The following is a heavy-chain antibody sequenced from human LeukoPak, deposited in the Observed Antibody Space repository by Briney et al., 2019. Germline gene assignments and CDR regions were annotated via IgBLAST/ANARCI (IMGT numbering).Heavy chain of an antibody. D-gene: IGHD1-26*01. CDR2: IHFGGST. J-gene: IGHJ4*02. CDR3: AREASGTFFN. Sequence: SETLSLTCSVSRGSISSDSWTWIRRPPGKTLEWVGKIHFGGSTNYNPSLRGRVTISVDNSRKYFSLRLTSVTSADTAVYYCAREASGTFFNWGQGTLVSVSS. CDR1: RGSISSDS. V-gene: IGHV4-59*01.